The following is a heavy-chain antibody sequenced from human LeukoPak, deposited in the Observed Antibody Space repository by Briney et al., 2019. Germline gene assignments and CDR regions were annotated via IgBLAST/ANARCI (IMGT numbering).Heavy chain of an antibody. CDR3: ARASGSFDY. CDR1: GFIFSIYR. D-gene: IGHD1-26*01. V-gene: IGHV3-33*01. CDR2: IWNDGSKK. J-gene: IGHJ4*02. Sequence: GRNLRRSCAASGFIFSIYRMHWLRQSPGKGLEGVAVIWNDGSKKYYADSVKGRFTISRDNSKNTLFLQRDSLRAEDTAVYYCARASGSFDYWGQGTLVTVSS.